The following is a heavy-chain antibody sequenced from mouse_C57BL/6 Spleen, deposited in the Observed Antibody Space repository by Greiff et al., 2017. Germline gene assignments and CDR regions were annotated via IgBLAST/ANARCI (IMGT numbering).Heavy chain of an antibody. CDR3: GRGRDYDGYAMDY. Sequence: VQLQQSGAELVKPGASVKLSCKASGYTFTSYDINWVKQRPGQGLEWIGWIYPRDGSTKYNEKFKGKATLTVDTSSSTAYMERHSRTSEDSAVYFCGRGRDYDGYAMDYWGQGTSVTVSA. CDR2: IYPRDGST. J-gene: IGHJ4*01. D-gene: IGHD2-4*01. CDR1: GYTFTSYD. V-gene: IGHV1-85*01.